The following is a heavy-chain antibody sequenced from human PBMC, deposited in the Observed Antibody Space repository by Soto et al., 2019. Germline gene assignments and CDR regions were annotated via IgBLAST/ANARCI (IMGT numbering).Heavy chain of an antibody. CDR1: GGSISAYY. V-gene: IGHV4-59*01. J-gene: IGHJ5*02. D-gene: IGHD2-2*01. Sequence: PSATLSITCPLSGGSISAYYWSWLRQSPGRGRGWIGYVYHTGSTNYNPALKSRVAISLDTSKNQFSLQLTSVTAADTAVYYCARGLVVVPAVPAEYYYDSRESGFDPWGPVTLVTV. CDR3: ARGLVVVPAVPAEYYYDSRESGFDP. CDR2: VYHTGST.